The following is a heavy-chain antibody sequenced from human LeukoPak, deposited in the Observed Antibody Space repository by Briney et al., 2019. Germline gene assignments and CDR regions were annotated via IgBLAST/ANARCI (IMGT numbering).Heavy chain of an antibody. CDR2: ISGSGGST. J-gene: IGHJ4*02. CDR1: GFTFSSYA. Sequence: GGSLRLSCAASGFTFSSYAMHWVRQAPGKGLEWVSAISGSGGSTYYADSVKGRFTISRDNSKNTLYLQMNSLRAEDTAVYYCAKGDPGLYYYDSSGYIFDYWGQGTLVTVSS. D-gene: IGHD3-22*01. CDR3: AKGDPGLYYYDSSGYIFDY. V-gene: IGHV3-23*01.